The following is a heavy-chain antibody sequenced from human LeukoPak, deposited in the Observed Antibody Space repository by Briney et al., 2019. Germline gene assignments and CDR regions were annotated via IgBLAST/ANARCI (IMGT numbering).Heavy chain of an antibody. CDR1: GFTFSSYS. CDR2: ISSSSSYI. Sequence: GGSLRLSCAASGFTFSSYSMNWVRQAPGKGLEWVSSISSSSSYIYYADSVKGRFTISRDNAKNSLYLQMNSLRAEDTAVYYRARDRVNWNYLSSVDYWGQGTLVTVSS. J-gene: IGHJ4*02. CDR3: ARDRVNWNYLSSVDY. V-gene: IGHV3-21*01. D-gene: IGHD1-7*01.